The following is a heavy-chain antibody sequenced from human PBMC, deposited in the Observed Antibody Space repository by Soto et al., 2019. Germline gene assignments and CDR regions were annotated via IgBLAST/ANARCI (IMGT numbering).Heavy chain of an antibody. CDR3: ARGVVCSGGSCYFDC. CDR2: ISSSSNYI. Sequence: GGSLRLSCAASGFTFNDYSMNWVRQAPGKGLEWVSSISSSSNYIYYADSMKGRFTISRDNAENSLYLQMNSLRAEDTAVYYCARGVVCSGGSCYFDCWGQGTLVTVSS. CDR1: GFTFNDYS. D-gene: IGHD2-15*01. J-gene: IGHJ4*02. V-gene: IGHV3-21*01.